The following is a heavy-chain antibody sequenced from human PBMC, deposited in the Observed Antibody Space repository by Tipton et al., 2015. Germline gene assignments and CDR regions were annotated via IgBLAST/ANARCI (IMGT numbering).Heavy chain of an antibody. D-gene: IGHD2-21*02. CDR1: GDSISSSSYF. CDR2: IYYSGSA. V-gene: IGHV4-39*01. J-gene: IGHJ4*02. Sequence: TLSLTCTVSGDSISSSSYFWGWIRQPPGKGLEWIGSIYYSGSAYYNPSLKSRVTISVDTSKNQFSLKLSSVTAADTAVYYCASPSLPHDRGDYYFQSWGQGSLVTVSS. CDR3: ASPSLPHDRGDYYFQS.